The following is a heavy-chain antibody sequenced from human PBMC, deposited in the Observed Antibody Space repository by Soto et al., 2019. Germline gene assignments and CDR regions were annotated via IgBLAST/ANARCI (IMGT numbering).Heavy chain of an antibody. J-gene: IGHJ6*02. D-gene: IGHD3-16*01. CDR1: GGSISSSSYY. Sequence: SETLSLTCTVSGGSISSSSYYWGWIRQPPGKGLEWIGSIYYSGYTYYNPSLKSRVTISVDTSKNQFSLKLSSVTAADTAVYYCARHNGPLYVSSYYDMYAWGQGNTVTVSS. CDR3: ARHNGPLYVSSYYDMYA. V-gene: IGHV4-39*01. CDR2: IYYSGYT.